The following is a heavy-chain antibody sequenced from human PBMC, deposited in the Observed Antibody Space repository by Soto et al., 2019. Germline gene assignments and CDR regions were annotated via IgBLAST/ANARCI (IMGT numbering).Heavy chain of an antibody. V-gene: IGHV5-51*01. D-gene: IGHD6-19*01. CDR1: GYNFIYW. Sequence: PGESLKISGKGSGYNFIYWIAWVRQMPGRGLEWMGVIHPGDSDTRYSPSFQGQVTITADTSISTAYLQWSSLKASDTAIYYCARQDGSALFFFDLWGLGTLVTVSS. CDR3: ARQDGSALFFFDL. J-gene: IGHJ4*02. CDR2: IHPGDSDT.